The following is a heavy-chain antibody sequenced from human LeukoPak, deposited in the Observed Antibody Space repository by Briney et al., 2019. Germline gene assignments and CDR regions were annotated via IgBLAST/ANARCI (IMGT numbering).Heavy chain of an antibody. J-gene: IGHJ4*02. Sequence: PSETLSLTCAVYGGSFSGYYWSWIRQPPGKGLGWIGEINHSGSTNYNPSLKSRVTISVDTSKNQFSLKLTSVTAADTAVYYCATLGEYYDSSGYYYNWGQGTLVTVSS. V-gene: IGHV4-34*01. CDR1: GGSFSGYY. CDR3: ATLGEYYDSSGYYYN. D-gene: IGHD3-22*01. CDR2: INHSGST.